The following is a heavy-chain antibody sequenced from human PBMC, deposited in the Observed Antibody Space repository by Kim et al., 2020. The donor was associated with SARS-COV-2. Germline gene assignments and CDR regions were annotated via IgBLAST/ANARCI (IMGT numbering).Heavy chain of an antibody. Sequence: GGSLRLSCTASGFTFENHAIHWVRQAPGKGLEWVTGLNWNSDGIVYAACVKGRFTVSRDNAKKSTYLQMNSLRVEDTAFYYCAKDFANVLSSYIAEWGQGTLVTVSS. CDR2: LNWNSDGI. V-gene: IGHV3-9*01. D-gene: IGHD6-13*01. J-gene: IGHJ4*02. CDR3: AKDFANVLSSYIAE. CDR1: GFTFENHA.